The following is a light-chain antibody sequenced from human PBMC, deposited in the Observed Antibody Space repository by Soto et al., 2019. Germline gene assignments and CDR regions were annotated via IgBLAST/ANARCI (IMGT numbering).Light chain of an antibody. CDR3: TSYTSSSSLDV. CDR1: SSDVGGYNY. J-gene: IGLJ1*01. Sequence: QSALTQPASVSGSPGQPITISCTGTSSDVGGYNYVSWYQQHPGKAPKLMIYEVSNRPSGVSNRFSGSKSGNTASLTISGLQAEDEADYHCTSYTSSSSLDVFGTGTKLTVL. CDR2: EVS. V-gene: IGLV2-14*01.